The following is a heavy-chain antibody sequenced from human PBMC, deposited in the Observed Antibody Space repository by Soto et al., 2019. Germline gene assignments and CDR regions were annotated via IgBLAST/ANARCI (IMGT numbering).Heavy chain of an antibody. D-gene: IGHD2-2*01. V-gene: IGHV3-30*18. CDR1: GFTFSSYG. CDR3: AKPTMRFVLVPAASDY. J-gene: IGHJ4*02. CDR2: ISYDGRNK. Sequence: QVQLVESGGGVVQPGRSLRLSCAASGFTFSSYGMHWVRQAPGKGLEWVAVISYDGRNKYYADSVKGRFTISRDNSKNTLYLQMNSLSAEDTAVYYCAKPTMRFVLVPAASDYWSQGTLVTVSS.